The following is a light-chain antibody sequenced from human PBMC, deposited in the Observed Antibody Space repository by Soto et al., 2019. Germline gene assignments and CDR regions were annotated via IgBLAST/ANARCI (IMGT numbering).Light chain of an antibody. V-gene: IGKV3-15*01. CDR1: QSVSNN. Sequence: EIVLTQSPGALSLSPGERATRSCRASQSVSNNYLAWYQQKPGQAPRLLIYGASTRATGIPARFSGSGSGTEFTLTISSLQSEDFAVYYCQQYNNWPRTFGQGTKVDIK. CDR3: QQYNNWPRT. J-gene: IGKJ1*01. CDR2: GAS.